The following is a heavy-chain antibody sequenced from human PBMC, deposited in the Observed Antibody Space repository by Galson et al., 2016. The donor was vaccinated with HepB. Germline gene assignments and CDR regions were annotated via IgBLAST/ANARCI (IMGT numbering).Heavy chain of an antibody. CDR2: VATYNSNM. Sequence: SVKVSCKASGYSFATSGISWVRQAPGQGLEWVAWVATYNSNMKYAQNLQGRVTVTTDTSTSTAYMELRSLKSDDTALYYCARHYCSTGSCYWDYWGQGTLVTVSS. D-gene: IGHD2-15*01. J-gene: IGHJ4*02. CDR3: ARHYCSTGSCYWDY. CDR1: GYSFATSG. V-gene: IGHV1-18*01.